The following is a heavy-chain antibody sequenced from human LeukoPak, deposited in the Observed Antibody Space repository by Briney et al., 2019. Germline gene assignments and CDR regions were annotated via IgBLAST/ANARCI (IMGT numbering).Heavy chain of an antibody. CDR1: GGSISSGGYS. Sequence: SQTLSLTCAVSGGSISSGGYSWSWIRQPPGKGLEWIGYIYHSGSTYYNLSLKSRVTISVDRSKNQFSLKLSSVTAADTAVYYCARDGNTPHWGQGTLVTVSS. CDR2: IYHSGST. J-gene: IGHJ4*02. V-gene: IGHV4-30-2*01. D-gene: IGHD1-7*01. CDR3: ARDGNTPH.